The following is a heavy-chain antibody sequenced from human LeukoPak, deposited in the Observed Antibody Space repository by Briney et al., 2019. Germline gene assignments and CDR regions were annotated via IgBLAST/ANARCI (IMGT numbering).Heavy chain of an antibody. CDR3: ARAPFDTKGYYQAPIRFDA. CDR2: ISGSGGST. Sequence: PGGSLRLSCAASGFIFSSYAMSWVRQAPGKGLEWVSTISGSGGSTYYADSVKGRFTISRDNAKNSLYLQMDSLRAEDTAVYFCARAPFDTKGYYQAPIRFDAWGQGTLVTVSS. V-gene: IGHV3-23*01. J-gene: IGHJ5*02. D-gene: IGHD3-22*01. CDR1: GFIFSSYA.